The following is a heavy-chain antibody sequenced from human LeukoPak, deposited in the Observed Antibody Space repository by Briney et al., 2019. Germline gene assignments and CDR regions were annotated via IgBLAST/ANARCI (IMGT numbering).Heavy chain of an antibody. Sequence: PSETLSLTCAVSGGSISSSNWWSWVRQPPGKGPEWIGEIYHSGSTNYNPSLKSRVTISVDKSKNQFSLKLSSVTAADTAVYYCAKAKPQGSDRDFDYWGQGTLVTVSS. CDR3: AKAKPQGSDRDFDY. J-gene: IGHJ4*02. CDR2: IYHSGST. D-gene: IGHD1-14*01. CDR1: GGSISSSNW. V-gene: IGHV4-4*02.